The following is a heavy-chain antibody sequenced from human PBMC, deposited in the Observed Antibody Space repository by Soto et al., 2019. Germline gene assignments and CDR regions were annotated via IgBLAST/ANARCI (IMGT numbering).Heavy chain of an antibody. J-gene: IGHJ4*02. CDR3: ARGYSSGWWYYFDD. Sequence: PGGSLRLSCAASGFTVSSNYMSWVRQAPGKGLEWVSAIYSGGSTYYADSVKGRFTISRDNSKNTLYLQMNSLRAEDTAVYYCARGYSSGWWYYFDDWGQGNLVTVSS. CDR2: IYSGGST. D-gene: IGHD6-19*01. CDR1: GFTVSSNY. V-gene: IGHV3-53*01.